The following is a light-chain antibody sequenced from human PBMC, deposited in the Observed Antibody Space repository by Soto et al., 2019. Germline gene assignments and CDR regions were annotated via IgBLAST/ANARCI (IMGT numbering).Light chain of an antibody. Sequence: QPASVSGSPGQSITISCTGTSSDVGGYNYVSWYQQHPGKAPKLMIYDVSNRPSGVSNRFSGSKSGNTASLTISGLQAEDEADYYCSSYTSSSLYVFGTGTRSPS. J-gene: IGLJ1*01. CDR2: DVS. CDR1: SSDVGGYNY. V-gene: IGLV2-14*01. CDR3: SSYTSSSLYV.